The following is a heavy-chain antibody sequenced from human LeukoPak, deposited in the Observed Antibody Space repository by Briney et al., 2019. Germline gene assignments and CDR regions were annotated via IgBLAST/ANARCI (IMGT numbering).Heavy chain of an antibody. CDR1: GYTFTRYY. D-gene: IGHD2-2*01. J-gene: IGHJ5*02. V-gene: IGHV1-46*01. CDR3: ARSRGRSTSRIVELWFDP. CDR2: INPSGGST. Sequence: ASMKVSCKASGYTFTRYYMHWVRQAPGQGLEWMGIINPSGGSTSYAQKFQGRVTMTRDMSTSTVYMELSSLRSEDTAVYYCARSRGRSTSRIVELWFDPWGQGTLVTVSS.